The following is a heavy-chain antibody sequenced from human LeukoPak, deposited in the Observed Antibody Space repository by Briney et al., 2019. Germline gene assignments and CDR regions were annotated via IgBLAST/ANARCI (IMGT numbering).Heavy chain of an antibody. CDR1: GGTFNNYF. CDR3: ATGVYYGSGTYPAEY. D-gene: IGHD3-10*01. J-gene: IGHJ4*02. Sequence: ASVKVSCKAPGGTFNNYFITWVRRAPGQGLEWMGRIIPILNIANYAQKFQGRVTFTADKSTTTAYMEMGSLRSNDTAVYYCATGVYYGSGTYPAEYWGQGALVTVSS. V-gene: IGHV1-69*04. CDR2: IIPILNIA.